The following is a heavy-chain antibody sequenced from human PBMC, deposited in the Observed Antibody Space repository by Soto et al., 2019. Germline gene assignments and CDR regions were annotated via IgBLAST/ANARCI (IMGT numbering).Heavy chain of an antibody. D-gene: IGHD6-13*01. V-gene: IGHV2-5*02. CDR1: GFSLSPSRLA. Sequence: QITLKESGPTLVKPTQPLTLTCTLSGFSLSPSRLAVAWIRQPPGKALEWLALIYLDDVKRYSPSLKTRLTITKDTSKNQVVLTMTNMDPEDTATYYCAHRTSYSTLDPWGQGTLVTVSS. J-gene: IGHJ5*02. CDR2: IYLDDVK. CDR3: AHRTSYSTLDP.